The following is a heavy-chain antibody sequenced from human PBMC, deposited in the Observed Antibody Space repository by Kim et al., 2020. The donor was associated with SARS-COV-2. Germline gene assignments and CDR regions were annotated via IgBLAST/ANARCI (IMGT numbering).Heavy chain of an antibody. D-gene: IGHD2-2*01. Sequence: TDYAKKFHGRVTLTRDTSTSTVYMELRGLRSEDTAVYYCARQLRDYYMDVWGKGTTVTVSS. V-gene: IGHV1-46*01. CDR2: T. CDR3: ARQLRDYYMDV. J-gene: IGHJ6*03.